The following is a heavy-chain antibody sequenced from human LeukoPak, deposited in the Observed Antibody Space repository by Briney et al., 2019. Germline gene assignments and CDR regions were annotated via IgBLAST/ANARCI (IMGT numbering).Heavy chain of an antibody. CDR2: ISYDGSNK. Sequence: PGGSLRLSCAASGFTFSSYAMHWVRQAPGKGLEWVAVISYDGSNKYYADSVKGRFTISRDNSKNTLYLQMNSLRAEDTAVYYCAGPIAARARGYFDYWGQGTLVTVSS. J-gene: IGHJ4*02. D-gene: IGHD6-6*01. CDR3: AGPIAARARGYFDY. CDR1: GFTFSSYA. V-gene: IGHV3-30*04.